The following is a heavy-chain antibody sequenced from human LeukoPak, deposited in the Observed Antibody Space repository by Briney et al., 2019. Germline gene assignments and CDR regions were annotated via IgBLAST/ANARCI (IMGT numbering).Heavy chain of an antibody. CDR1: DGSIGSNYY. V-gene: IGHV4-39*01. Sequence: SETLSLTCTVSDGSIGSNYYWGWIRQPPGKGLEWIANIYYSGSTYYNPSLKSRVTISVDTSKNQFSLRLNSVIAADTSIYYCARIPTNAVPSAHNGFDIWGQGTMLTVSS. CDR3: ARIPTNAVPSAHNGFDI. CDR2: IYYSGST. D-gene: IGHD6-19*01. J-gene: IGHJ3*02.